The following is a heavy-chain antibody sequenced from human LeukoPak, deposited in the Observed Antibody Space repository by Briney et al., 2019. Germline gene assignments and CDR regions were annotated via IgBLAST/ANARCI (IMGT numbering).Heavy chain of an antibody. CDR3: ARTPMGSYYNY. J-gene: IGHJ4*02. D-gene: IGHD3-10*01. Sequence: SETLSLTCAVYGGSFSGYYWRWIWIRQPPGKGLEWIGEIYHSGSTNYNPSLKSRVTISVDKSKNQFSLKLTSVTAADTAVYYCARTPMGSYYNYWGQGTLVTVSS. V-gene: IGHV4-34*01. CDR2: IYHSGST. CDR1: GGSFSGYY.